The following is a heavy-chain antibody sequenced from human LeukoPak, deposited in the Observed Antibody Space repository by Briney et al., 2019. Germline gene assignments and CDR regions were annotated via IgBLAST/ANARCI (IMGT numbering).Heavy chain of an antibody. D-gene: IGHD1-26*01. Sequence: GGSLRLSCAASGFTFSSYWMHWVRQAPGKGLEWVAVISYDGSNKYYADSVKGRFTISRDNSKNTLYLQMNSLRAEDTAVYYCARDGSGEPLYWGQGTLVTVSS. J-gene: IGHJ4*02. CDR1: GFTFSSYW. V-gene: IGHV3-30-3*01. CDR3: ARDGSGEPLY. CDR2: ISYDGSNK.